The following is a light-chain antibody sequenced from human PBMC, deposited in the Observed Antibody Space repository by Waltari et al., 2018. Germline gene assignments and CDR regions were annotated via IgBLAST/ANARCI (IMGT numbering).Light chain of an antibody. CDR2: GVS. CDR1: NSDIGVHNY. Sequence: QSALTQPASVSGSPGQSITISCTGTNSDIGVHNYVSWYQQHPGKAPKLILYGVSKRPSWVSNRCSGSKADNTASLTISGVQAGDEADYYCSSYTTRDTWLFGGGTKVTVL. J-gene: IGLJ3*02. V-gene: IGLV2-14*03. CDR3: SSYTTRDTWL.